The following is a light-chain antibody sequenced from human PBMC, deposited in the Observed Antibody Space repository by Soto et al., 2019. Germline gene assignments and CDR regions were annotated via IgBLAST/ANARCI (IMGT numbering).Light chain of an antibody. Sequence: QSALTQPPSVSGSPGQSVTISCTGTSSDVGSYNRVSWYQQPPGTAPKLIIYEVTNRPSGVPVRFSGSKSANMASLTISGLHAEDEADYYCASYTSSRVWVFGGGTKVTVL. CDR2: EVT. CDR1: SSDVGSYNR. CDR3: ASYTSSRVWV. V-gene: IGLV2-18*02. J-gene: IGLJ3*02.